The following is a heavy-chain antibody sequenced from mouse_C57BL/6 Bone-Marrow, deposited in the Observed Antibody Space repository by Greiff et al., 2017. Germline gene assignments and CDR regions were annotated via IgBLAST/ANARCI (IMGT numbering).Heavy chain of an antibody. CDR3: ARDAYYYSSYRYFDV. CDR1: GFTFSDFY. J-gene: IGHJ1*01. CDR2: SRNKANDYTT. Sequence: EVMLVESGGGLVQSGRSLRLSCATSGFTFSDFYMEWVRQAPGKGLEWIAASRNKANDYTTEYSASVKGRFIVSRDTSQSILYLQMNALSAEDTAIYYCARDAYYYSSYRYFDVWGPGTTVTVSS. V-gene: IGHV7-1*01. D-gene: IGHD2-5*01.